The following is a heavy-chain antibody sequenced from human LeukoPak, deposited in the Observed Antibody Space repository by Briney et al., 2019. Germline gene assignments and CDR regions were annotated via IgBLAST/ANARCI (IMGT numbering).Heavy chain of an antibody. Sequence: GGSLRLSCAAPGFTFISYAMSLVRHSPGKGLELVSAISGSGGSTYYADSVKGRFTISRDNSKNTLYLQMNSLRAEDTAVYYCAKEGSNGGSSCNFDYWGQGTLVTVSS. V-gene: IGHV3-23*01. J-gene: IGHJ4*02. CDR3: AKEGSNGGSSCNFDY. CDR1: GFTFISYA. D-gene: IGHD2-15*01. CDR2: ISGSGGST.